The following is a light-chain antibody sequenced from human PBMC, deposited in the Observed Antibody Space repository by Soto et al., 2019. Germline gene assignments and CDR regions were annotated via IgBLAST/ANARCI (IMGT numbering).Light chain of an antibody. J-gene: IGKJ1*01. CDR3: QQYGSSPRT. V-gene: IGKV3-20*01. Sequence: EIVLTQSPGTLSLSPGERATLSCRASQSVSNSYLAWYQQKPGQAPRLLIYGASSRATGIPDRFSGSGSGTDFTITISRLEPEDFAVYYCQQYGSSPRTFGQGTKVEIK. CDR1: QSVSNSY. CDR2: GAS.